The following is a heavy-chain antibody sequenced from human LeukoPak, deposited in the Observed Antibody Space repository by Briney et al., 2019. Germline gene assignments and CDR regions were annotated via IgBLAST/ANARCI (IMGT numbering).Heavy chain of an antibody. CDR1: GYTFTGYY. CDR2: ISAYNGNT. Sequence: ASVKVSCKASGYTFTGYYMHWVRQAPGQGLEWMGWISAYNGNTNYAQKLQGRVTMTTDTSTSTAYMELRSLRSDDTAVYYCARTYSSSAGVNYYYMDVWGKGTTVTVSS. CDR3: ARTYSSSAGVNYYYMDV. V-gene: IGHV1-18*04. D-gene: IGHD6-6*01. J-gene: IGHJ6*03.